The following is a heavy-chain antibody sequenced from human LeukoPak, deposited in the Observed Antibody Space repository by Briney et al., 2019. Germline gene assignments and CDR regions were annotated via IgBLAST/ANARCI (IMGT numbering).Heavy chain of an antibody. CDR1: GFIVSNNY. Sequence: PGGSLRLSCAASGFIVSNNYMSWVRQAPGKGLESVSFIYSGGGTYYADSVKGRFTISRDDSKNMLYLQMNSLRAEDTALYYCARVGWSGPFDHWGQGTLVTVSS. J-gene: IGHJ4*02. V-gene: IGHV3-66*01. D-gene: IGHD3-3*01. CDR3: ARVGWSGPFDH. CDR2: IYSGGGT.